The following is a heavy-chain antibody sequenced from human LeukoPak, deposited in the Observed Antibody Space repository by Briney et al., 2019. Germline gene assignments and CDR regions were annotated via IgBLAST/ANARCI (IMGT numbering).Heavy chain of an antibody. D-gene: IGHD1-26*01. V-gene: IGHV3-23*01. J-gene: IGHJ4*02. CDR1: GFTFSSYA. CDR3: AKRPSSGTCPFYFDY. CDR2: ISGSGGST. Sequence: GGSLRLSCAASGFTFSSYAMSWVRQAPGKGLEWVSTISGSGGSTYYADSVKGRFTISRDNSKNTLYLQMNSLRADDTAVYYCAKRPSSGTCPFYFDYWGQGTLVTVSS.